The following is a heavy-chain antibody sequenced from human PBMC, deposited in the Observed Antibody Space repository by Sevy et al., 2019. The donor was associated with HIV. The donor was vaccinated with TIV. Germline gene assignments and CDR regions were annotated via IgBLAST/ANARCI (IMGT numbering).Heavy chain of an antibody. CDR1: GYSFTSYW. V-gene: IGHV5-51*01. D-gene: IGHD6-13*01. Sequence: GGSLRLSCKGSGYSFTSYWIGWVRQMPGKGLEWMGIIYPGDSDTRYSPSFQGQVTISADKSISTAYLQWSSLKASDTAMYYCARHAVPAAGLYAFDIWGQGTMVTVSS. CDR3: ARHAVPAAGLYAFDI. CDR2: IYPGDSDT. J-gene: IGHJ3*02.